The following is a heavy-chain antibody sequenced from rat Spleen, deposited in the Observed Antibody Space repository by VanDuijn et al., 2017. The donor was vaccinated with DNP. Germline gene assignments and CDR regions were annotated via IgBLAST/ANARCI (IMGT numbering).Heavy chain of an antibody. J-gene: IGHJ2*01. CDR2: ISYSGST. D-gene: IGHD1-7*01. CDR3: ARWTRYFDN. CDR1: GYSITSDY. V-gene: IGHV3-1*01. Sequence: EVQLQESGSGLVKPSQSLSLTCSVTGYSITSDYWGWIRKFPGNKLEYIGHISYSGSTNYNPSLKSRLSITRDTSKNHFLLHLNSVTTEDTGTYYCARWTRYFDNWGQGVMVTVSS.